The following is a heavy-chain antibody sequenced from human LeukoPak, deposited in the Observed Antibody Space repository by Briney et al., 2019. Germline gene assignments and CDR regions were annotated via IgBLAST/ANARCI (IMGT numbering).Heavy chain of an antibody. V-gene: IGHV3-33*08. CDR2: IWYDGSNK. Sequence: GGSLRLSCAASGFVFSSYGMHWVRQAPGKGLEWVAVIWYDGSNKYYADSVKGRFTISRDNSKNTLYLQMNSLRAEDTAVYYCARVRVEYSSSWSDFDYWGQGTLVTVSS. D-gene: IGHD6-13*01. CDR1: GFVFSSYG. CDR3: ARVRVEYSSSWSDFDY. J-gene: IGHJ4*02.